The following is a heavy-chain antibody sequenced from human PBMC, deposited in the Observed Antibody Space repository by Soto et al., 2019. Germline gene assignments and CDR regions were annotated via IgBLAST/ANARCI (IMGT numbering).Heavy chain of an antibody. V-gene: IGHV3-23*01. CDR1: GFTFSTFS. D-gene: IGHD1-20*01. Sequence: GGSLRLSCAASGFTFSTFSIGWVRQAPWGGLEWVSSISGRGTIIYYAHSVNGRFIISRDNSQSALYLHMNSLRAEDTAVYFCARGPLNGNSLLGDNKLDSCGQGTLVTVFS. CDR3: ARGPLNGNSLLGDNKLDS. CDR2: ISGRGTII. J-gene: IGHJ4*02.